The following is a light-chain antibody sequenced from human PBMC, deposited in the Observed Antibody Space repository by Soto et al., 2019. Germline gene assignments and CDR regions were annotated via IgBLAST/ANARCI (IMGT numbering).Light chain of an antibody. CDR2: EVS. CDR1: SSDVGSYNR. CDR3: CSYAGSSTGV. V-gene: IGLV2-23*02. J-gene: IGLJ3*02. Sequence: QSALTQPASVSGSPGQSITISCTGTSSDVGSYNRVSWYQQHPDKAPKLIIYEVSKWPSGVSSRFSASKSGNTASLTISGLQSEDEADYYCCSYAGSSTGVFGGWTKLTVL.